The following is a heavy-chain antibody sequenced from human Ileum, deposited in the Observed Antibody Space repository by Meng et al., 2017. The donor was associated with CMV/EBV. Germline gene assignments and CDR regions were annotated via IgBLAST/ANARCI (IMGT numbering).Heavy chain of an antibody. CDR1: GASIRSYC. CDR2: FTARGNT. CDR3: ARDVIRDDTGSWFDP. Sequence: VQLQEPGPGLVKPSETLSLTCSVSGASIRSYCWSWIRQPAGKGLEWIGRFTARGNTNYNPSLKSRVTMSLDTSLNQFSLRLNSVTAADTAVYYCARDVIRDDTGSWFDPWGQGTLVTVSS. D-gene: IGHD3-9*01. J-gene: IGHJ5*02. V-gene: IGHV4-4*07.